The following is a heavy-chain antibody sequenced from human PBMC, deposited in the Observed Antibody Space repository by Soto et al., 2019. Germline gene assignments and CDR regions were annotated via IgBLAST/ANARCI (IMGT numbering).Heavy chain of an antibody. J-gene: IGHJ5*02. V-gene: IGHV4-30-4*01. CDR2: IYYSGST. CDR3: ARVMKDGYNSNWFDP. CDR1: GGSISSGDYY. D-gene: IGHD5-12*01. Sequence: PSETLSLTCTVSGGSISSGDYYWSWIRQPPGKGLEWIGYIYYSGSTYYNPSLKSRVTISVDTSKNQFSLKLSSVTAADTAVYYCARVMKDGYNSNWFDPWGQGTLVTVSS.